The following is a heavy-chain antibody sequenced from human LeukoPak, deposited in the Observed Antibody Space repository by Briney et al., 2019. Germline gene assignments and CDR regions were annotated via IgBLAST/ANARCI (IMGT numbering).Heavy chain of an antibody. CDR2: IYYSGST. Sequence: SETLSLTCTVSGGSISSSNYYWGWIRQPPGKGLEWIGSIYYSGSTYYSPSLKSRVTISVDTSKNQFSLKLSSVTAADTAVYYCARGRSWNYSPAHAFDIWGQGTMVTVSS. D-gene: IGHD1-7*01. CDR1: GGSISSSNYY. V-gene: IGHV4-39*07. J-gene: IGHJ3*02. CDR3: ARGRSWNYSPAHAFDI.